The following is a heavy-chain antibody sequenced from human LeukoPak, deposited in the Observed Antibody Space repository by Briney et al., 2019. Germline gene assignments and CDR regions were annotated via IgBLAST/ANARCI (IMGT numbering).Heavy chain of an antibody. J-gene: IGHJ4*02. CDR3: ARGKCSGGSCYSTIYYFDY. V-gene: IGHV4-38-2*02. CDR2: IYHSGST. Sequence: SETLSLTCTVSGYSISSGYYWGWIRQPPGKGLEWIGSIYHSGSTYYNPSLKSRVTISVDTSKNQFSLKLSSVTAADTAVYYCARGKCSGGSCYSTIYYFDYWGQGTLVTVSS. CDR1: GYSISSGYY. D-gene: IGHD2-15*01.